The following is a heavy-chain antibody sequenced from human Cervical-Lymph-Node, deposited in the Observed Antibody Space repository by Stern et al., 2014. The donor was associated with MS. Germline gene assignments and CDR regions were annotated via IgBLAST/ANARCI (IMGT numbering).Heavy chain of an antibody. CDR1: GYSFTIYY. Sequence: EVQLVQSGAEVKKPGASLKISCKLSGYSFTIYYIAWVRQMPGQGLEWMGVIYRYDSEPTYSPSFHGQVTISADKSITTAYLQWSSLRASDTAMYYCARHVQGFDYWGQGTLVTVSS. CDR2: IYRYDSEP. V-gene: IGHV5-51*01. CDR3: ARHVQGFDY. J-gene: IGHJ4*02.